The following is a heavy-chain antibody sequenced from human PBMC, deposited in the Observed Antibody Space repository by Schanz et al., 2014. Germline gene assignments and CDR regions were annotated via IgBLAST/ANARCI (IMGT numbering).Heavy chain of an antibody. CDR1: GYTFTSHG. J-gene: IGHJ3*02. CDR3: TRGGYSYALSAFDI. D-gene: IGHD5-18*01. V-gene: IGHV1-18*01. Sequence: QVQLLQSGAEVKKPGASLKISCKASGYTFTSHGISWVRQAPGQGLEWMGWITAYNGDTNYALKLQGRVTMTTDTSTGTAYMELRSLRSDDTALYYCTRGGYSYALSAFDIWGQGTMVTVSS. CDR2: ITAYNGDT.